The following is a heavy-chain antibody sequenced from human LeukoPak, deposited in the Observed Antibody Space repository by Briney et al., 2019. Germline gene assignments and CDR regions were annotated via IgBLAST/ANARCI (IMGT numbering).Heavy chain of an antibody. V-gene: IGHV1-69*06. Sequence: ASVKVSCKASGYTFTNYYMHWVRQAPGQGLEWMGGIIPIFGTANYAQKFQGRVTITADKSTSTAYMELSSLRSEDTAVYYCARVPRHDSSGPADAFDIWGQGTMVTVSS. CDR3: ARVPRHDSSGPADAFDI. D-gene: IGHD3-22*01. CDR1: GYTFTNYY. CDR2: IIPIFGTA. J-gene: IGHJ3*02.